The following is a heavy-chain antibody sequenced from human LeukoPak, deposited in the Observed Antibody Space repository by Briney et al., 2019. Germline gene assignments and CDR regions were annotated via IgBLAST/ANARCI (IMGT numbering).Heavy chain of an antibody. CDR1: GGSISSGSFY. CDR2: FYTSGST. J-gene: IGHJ4*02. D-gene: IGHD4-23*01. V-gene: IGHV4-61*02. Sequence: SETLSLTCTVSGGSISSGSFYWSWIRQPAGKGLEWIGRFYTSGSTNYNPSLKSRVTISVDTSKNQFSLKLSSVTAADTAVYYCARHDTWLGNSQLYYFDYWGQGTLVTVSS. CDR3: ARHDTWLGNSQLYYFDY.